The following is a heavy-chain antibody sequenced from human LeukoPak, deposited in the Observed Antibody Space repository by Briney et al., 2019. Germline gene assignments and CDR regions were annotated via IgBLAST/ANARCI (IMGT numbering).Heavy chain of an antibody. Sequence: SETLSLTCTVSGVSISIRRYFCSWIRQHPGKGLEWIGYLYYSGSTYYNPSLKSRVTRSVDTPKNQFSLKFNPLTAAHPAVYDCARETYDYYGSGSLLDDLHAYYYYYIVVWGKGTTVTVSS. J-gene: IGHJ6*03. CDR3: ARETYDYYGSGSLLDDLHAYYYYYIVV. CDR1: GVSISIRRYF. V-gene: IGHV4-31*03. CDR2: LYYSGST. D-gene: IGHD3-10*01.